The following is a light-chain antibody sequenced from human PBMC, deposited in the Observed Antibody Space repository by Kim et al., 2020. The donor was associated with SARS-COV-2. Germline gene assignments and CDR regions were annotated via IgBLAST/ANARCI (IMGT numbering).Light chain of an antibody. CDR2: DVS. CDR3: CSYAGSYTYV. Sequence: GQSVPISCTGTSSDVGGYNYVSWYQQHPGKAPKLMIYDVSERPSGVPDRFSGSKSGNTASLTISGLQAEDEADYYCCSYAGSYTYVFGTGTKVTVL. V-gene: IGLV2-11*01. J-gene: IGLJ1*01. CDR1: SSDVGGYNY.